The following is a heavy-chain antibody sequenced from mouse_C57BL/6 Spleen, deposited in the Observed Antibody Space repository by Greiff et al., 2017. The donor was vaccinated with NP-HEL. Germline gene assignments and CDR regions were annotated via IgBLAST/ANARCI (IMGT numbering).Heavy chain of an antibody. V-gene: IGHV1-26*01. J-gene: IGHJ4*01. Sequence: EVKLQQSGPELVKPGASVKISCKASGYTFTDYYMNWVKQSHGKSLEWIGDINPNNGGTSYNQKFKGKATLTVDKSSSTAYMELRSLTSEDSAVYYCARGNDYDGANAMDYWGQGTSVTVSS. CDR1: GYTFTDYY. CDR2: INPNNGGT. CDR3: ARGNDYDGANAMDY. D-gene: IGHD2-4*01.